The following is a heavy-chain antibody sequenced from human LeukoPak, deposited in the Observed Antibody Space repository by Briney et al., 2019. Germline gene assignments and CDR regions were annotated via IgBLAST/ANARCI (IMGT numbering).Heavy chain of an antibody. Sequence: ASVKVSCKASGYTFTTYYMHWVRQAPGQGLEWMGWINLNSGGTNYAQKFRGRVTMTRDTSISTVYMELSRLRSDDTAVNYCARSPDILTGENFDYWGQGTLVTVSS. J-gene: IGHJ4*02. V-gene: IGHV1-2*02. CDR2: INLNSGGT. D-gene: IGHD3-9*01. CDR1: GYTFTTYY. CDR3: ARSPDILTGENFDY.